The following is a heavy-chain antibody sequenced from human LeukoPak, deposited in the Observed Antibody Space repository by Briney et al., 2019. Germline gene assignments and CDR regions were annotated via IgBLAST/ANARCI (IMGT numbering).Heavy chain of an antibody. Sequence: PGGSLRLSCAASGFTFSSYGMHWVRQAPGKGLEWVAVIWYDGSNKYYADSVKGRFTISRDNSKNTLYLQMNSLRAEDTAVYYCARDGYCSSTSCQKSGIDYWGQGTLVTVSS. CDR3: ARDGYCSSTSCQKSGIDY. V-gene: IGHV3-33*01. J-gene: IGHJ4*02. D-gene: IGHD2-2*03. CDR2: IWYDGSNK. CDR1: GFTFSSYG.